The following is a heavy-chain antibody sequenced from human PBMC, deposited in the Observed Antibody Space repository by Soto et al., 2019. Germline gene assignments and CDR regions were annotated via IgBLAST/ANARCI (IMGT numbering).Heavy chain of an antibody. CDR2: IYYSGST. D-gene: IGHD2-15*01. V-gene: IGHV4-39*01. CDR3: ARQQADIVVVVAATRFDY. J-gene: IGHJ4*02. CDR1: GGSISSSSYY. Sequence: QLQLQESGPGLVKPSETLSLTCTVSGGSISSSSYYWGWIRQPPGKGLEWIGCIYYSGSTYYNPSLKSRVTISVDTSKNQFSLKLSSVTAADTAVYYCARQQADIVVVVAATRFDYWGQGTLVTVSS.